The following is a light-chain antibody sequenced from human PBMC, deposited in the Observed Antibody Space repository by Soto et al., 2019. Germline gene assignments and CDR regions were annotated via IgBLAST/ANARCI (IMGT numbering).Light chain of an antibody. V-gene: IGLV2-14*02. J-gene: IGLJ2*01. CDR2: EVT. CDR1: SSDVGTYDA. CDR3: SSYTSSSTLV. Sequence: QSALTQPASVSGSPGQSITISCIGTSSDVGTYDAVSWYQQHPGKAPKLFLYEVTKRPSGVSNRFSGSKSGNTASLTISGLQAEDEADYYCSSYTSSSTLVFGGGTKVTVL.